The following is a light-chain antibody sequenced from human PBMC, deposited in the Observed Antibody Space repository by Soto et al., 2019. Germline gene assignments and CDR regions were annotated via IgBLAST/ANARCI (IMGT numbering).Light chain of an antibody. CDR1: QGIANF. V-gene: IGKV1-9*01. J-gene: IGKJ3*01. CDR2: GAS. CDR3: QQLNSFPIP. Sequence: IQLTQSPSSLSASVGDRVSICCRASQGIANFLAWYQQKPGKAPKLLIYGASTLQSGVPSRFSGSGSGTDFTLTISSLQPEDFATYYCQQLNSFPIPFGPGTKVDIK.